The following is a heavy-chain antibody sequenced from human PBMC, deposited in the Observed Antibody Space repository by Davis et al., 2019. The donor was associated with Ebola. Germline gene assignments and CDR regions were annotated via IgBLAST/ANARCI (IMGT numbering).Heavy chain of an antibody. CDR2: INPNRGDI. V-gene: IGHV1-2*02. J-gene: IGHJ3*02. CDR3: ARVGGSGSYYNAFEAFDI. D-gene: IGHD3-10*01. Sequence: ASVKVSCKASGYTFTGYYMHWVRQAPGQGLEWMGWINPNRGDINYAQKFQGRVTMTRDTSISTAYMELSRLRSDDTAVYYCARVGGSGSYYNAFEAFDIWGQGTMVTVSS. CDR1: GYTFTGYY.